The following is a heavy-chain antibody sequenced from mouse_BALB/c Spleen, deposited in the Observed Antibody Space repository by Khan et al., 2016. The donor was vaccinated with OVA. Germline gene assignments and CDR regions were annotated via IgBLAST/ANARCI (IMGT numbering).Heavy chain of an antibody. CDR2: ISTYNGYI. CDR3: ASGGNGFDY. V-gene: IGHV1S137*01. J-gene: IGHJ2*01. Sequence: QVQLKESGPEVVRPGVSVKISCKGSGYTFTGYVMHWVKQSHAKSLEWIGIISTYNGYINYNQELKGKATMTVAKSSSKAYMELARLKSEDSAIYYCASGGNGFDYWGQGTTLTVSS. D-gene: IGHD2-1*01. CDR1: GYTFTGYV.